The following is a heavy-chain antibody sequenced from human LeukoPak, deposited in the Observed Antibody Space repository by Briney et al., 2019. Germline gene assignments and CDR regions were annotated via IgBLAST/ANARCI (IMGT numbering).Heavy chain of an antibody. Sequence: GGSLRLSCAASGFTFSTYAMTWVRQAPGKGLEWVSGIDTGGSTFYADSVKGRFTISRDNSKRTLSLQMNSLRTEDTAVYYCARLNDHYGSGNYVYWGQGTLVTLSS. CDR2: IDTGGST. D-gene: IGHD3-10*01. J-gene: IGHJ4*02. CDR3: ARLNDHYGSGNYVY. CDR1: GFTFSTYA. V-gene: IGHV3-23*01.